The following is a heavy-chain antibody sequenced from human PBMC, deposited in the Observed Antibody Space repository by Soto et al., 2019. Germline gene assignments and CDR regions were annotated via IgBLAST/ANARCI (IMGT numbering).Heavy chain of an antibody. CDR2: IIPIFGTA. D-gene: IGHD3-16*02. Sequence: GASVKVSCKASGGTFSSYAISWVRQAPGQGLEWMGGIIPIFGTANYAQKFQGRVTITADESTSTAYMELSSLRSEDTAVYYCARGFHRGGRGVIRLFMDVWGQGTTVTVSS. V-gene: IGHV1-69*13. CDR3: ARGFHRGGRGVIRLFMDV. J-gene: IGHJ6*02. CDR1: GGTFSSYA.